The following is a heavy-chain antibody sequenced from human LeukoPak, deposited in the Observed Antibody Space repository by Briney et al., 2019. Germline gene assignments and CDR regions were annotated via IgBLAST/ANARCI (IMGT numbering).Heavy chain of an antibody. CDR1: GFTFNTYI. Sequence: QPGGSLRLSCAASGFTFNTYIMNWVRQAPGKGLEWVSYISSGSRTIYYADSVKGRFTISRDNAKNSLYLQMTSLRAEDTAVYYCARDCSSTSCYVGGGTYWGQGTLVTVSS. D-gene: IGHD2-2*01. CDR2: ISSGSRTI. V-gene: IGHV3-48*01. J-gene: IGHJ4*02. CDR3: ARDCSSTSCYVGGGTY.